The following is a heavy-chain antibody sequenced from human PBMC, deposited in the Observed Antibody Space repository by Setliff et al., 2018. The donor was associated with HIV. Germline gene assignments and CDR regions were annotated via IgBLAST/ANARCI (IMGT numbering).Heavy chain of an antibody. CDR1: GDFFSSDYY. J-gene: IGHJ3*02. Sequence: KASETLSLTCTVSGDFFSSDYYWGWIRQSPGKGLEWIGYIYHAGNTYYNPSLKSRVTISVDTSKNQISLRLNSLTAADTAVYYCARGTTLNVVPDAFDIWGQGTMVTVSS. D-gene: IGHD4-17*01. V-gene: IGHV4-38-2*02. CDR3: ARGTTLNVVPDAFDI. CDR2: IYHAGNT.